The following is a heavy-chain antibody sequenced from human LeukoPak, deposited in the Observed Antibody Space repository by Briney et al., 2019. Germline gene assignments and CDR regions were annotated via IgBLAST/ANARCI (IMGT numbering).Heavy chain of an antibody. CDR1: GFTFNSYS. D-gene: IGHD6-19*01. CDR2: ISSSSSTI. CDR3: ARGNGYSSGWYGFDY. J-gene: IGHJ4*02. V-gene: IGHV3-48*01. Sequence: GGSLRLSCAASGFTFNSYSMNWVRQAPGKGLEWVSYISSSSSTIYYGDSVKGRFTISRDNSKNTLYLQMNSLRAEDTAVYYCARGNGYSSGWYGFDYWGQGTLVTVSS.